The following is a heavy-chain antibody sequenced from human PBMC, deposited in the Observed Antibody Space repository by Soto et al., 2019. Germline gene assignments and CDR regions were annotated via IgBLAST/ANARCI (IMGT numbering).Heavy chain of an antibody. D-gene: IGHD2-2*01. V-gene: IGHV1-3*01. Sequence: ASVKVSCKASGYTFTSYAMHWVRQAPGQRLEWMGWINAGNGNTKYSQKFQGRVTITRDTSASTAYMELSSLRSEDTAVYYCARDPRSTTYYYYYGMDVWGQGTTVTVSS. CDR1: GYTFTSYA. CDR2: INAGNGNT. CDR3: ARDPRSTTYYYYYGMDV. J-gene: IGHJ6*02.